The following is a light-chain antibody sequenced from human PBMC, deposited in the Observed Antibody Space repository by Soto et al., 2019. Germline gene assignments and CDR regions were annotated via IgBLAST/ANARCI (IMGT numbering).Light chain of an antibody. J-gene: IGKJ1*01. CDR2: GAS. V-gene: IGKV3-11*01. CDR3: QQRSNWPSPT. Sequence: EIVLTQSPATLSLSPGERATLSCRASQSVTSNQLAWFQQKPGQAPRLLISGASNRATGIPARFSGSGSGTDFTLTISSLEPEDFAVYYCQQRSNWPSPTFGQGTKVDIK. CDR1: QSVTSN.